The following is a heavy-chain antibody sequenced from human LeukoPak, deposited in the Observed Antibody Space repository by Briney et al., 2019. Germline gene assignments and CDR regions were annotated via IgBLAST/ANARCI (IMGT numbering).Heavy chain of an antibody. Sequence: SETLSLTCTVSGGSISSGGYYWSWIRQPPGKGLEWIGYIYHSGSTYYNPSLKSRVTISVDRSKNQFSLKLSSVTAADTAVYHCASLGSYISGDYFDYWGQGTLVTVSS. CDR3: ASLGSYISGDYFDY. J-gene: IGHJ4*02. D-gene: IGHD1-26*01. V-gene: IGHV4-30-2*01. CDR1: GGSISSGGYY. CDR2: IYHSGST.